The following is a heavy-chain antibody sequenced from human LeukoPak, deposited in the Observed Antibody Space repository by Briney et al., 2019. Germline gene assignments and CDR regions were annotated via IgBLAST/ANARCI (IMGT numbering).Heavy chain of an antibody. CDR1: RFTFSNYW. D-gene: IGHD1-7*01. Sequence: PGGSLRLSCVASRFTFSNYWMHWVRQAPGRGLEWVANIKQDGSNAYYVDSVKGRFTISRDNAKNSVYLQMNSLRAEDTAVYYCAGGVRGGTQYDAFDIWGQGTMVAVSS. CDR2: IKQDGSNA. CDR3: AGGVRGGTQYDAFDI. V-gene: IGHV3-7*01. J-gene: IGHJ3*02.